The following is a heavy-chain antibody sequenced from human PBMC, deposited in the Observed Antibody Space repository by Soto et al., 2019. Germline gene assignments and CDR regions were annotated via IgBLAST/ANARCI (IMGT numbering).Heavy chain of an antibody. D-gene: IGHD3-10*01. Sequence: ASVKVSCKASGYTFTSYDINWVRQATGQGLEWMGWMNPNSGNTGYAQKFQGRVTMTRNTSISTAYMELSSLRSEDTAVYYCARGKVLLWFGESQGWFDPWGQGTLVTV. V-gene: IGHV1-8*01. J-gene: IGHJ5*02. CDR3: ARGKVLLWFGESQGWFDP. CDR1: GYTFTSYD. CDR2: MNPNSGNT.